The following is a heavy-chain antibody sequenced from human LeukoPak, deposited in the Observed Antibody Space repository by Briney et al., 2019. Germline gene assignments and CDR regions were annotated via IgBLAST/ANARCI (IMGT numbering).Heavy chain of an antibody. D-gene: IGHD6-19*01. V-gene: IGHV3-74*01. Sequence: PGGSPRLSCAASGFTFSSYWMRCGRHAPGKGLVWVSRFNSDGSSTSYADSVKGRVTISRDTAKNTLYMQMNSLRAEDTAVYYCARVKQWPVSFDYWGEGTLVTVSS. CDR3: ARVKQWPVSFDY. CDR2: FNSDGSST. J-gene: IGHJ4*02. CDR1: GFTFSSYW.